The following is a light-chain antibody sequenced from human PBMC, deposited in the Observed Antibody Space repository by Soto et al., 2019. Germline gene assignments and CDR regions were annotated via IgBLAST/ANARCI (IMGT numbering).Light chain of an antibody. CDR3: QQSYSTLWT. J-gene: IGKJ1*01. V-gene: IGKV1-39*01. Sequence: DVQMTQSPSSLSASVGDRVTITCRTSQSISSYLNWYQQKPGKAPNLLIYAASSLQSGVPSRFSSSGFGTDFSLTISSLQPEDFATYYCQQSYSTLWTFGQGTKVQIK. CDR2: AAS. CDR1: QSISSY.